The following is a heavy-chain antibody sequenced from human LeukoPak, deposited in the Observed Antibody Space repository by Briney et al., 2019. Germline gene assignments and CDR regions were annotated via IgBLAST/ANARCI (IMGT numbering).Heavy chain of an antibody. J-gene: IGHJ4*02. CDR2: ISNDGSRK. CDR3: ARNGGYSYGYDPYYFDY. D-gene: IGHD5-18*01. Sequence: GRSLRLSCAPSGFTFSRHGMHWVRQAPGKGLEWVAIISNDGSRKYYAHSVEGRFTISRDNSKNTLYLQMNSLRAEDTAVYYCARNGGYSYGYDPYYFDYWGQGTLVTVSS. V-gene: IGHV3-30*03. CDR1: GFTFSRHG.